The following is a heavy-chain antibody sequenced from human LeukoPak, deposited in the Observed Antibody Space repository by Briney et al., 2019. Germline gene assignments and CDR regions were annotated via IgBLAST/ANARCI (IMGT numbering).Heavy chain of an antibody. V-gene: IGHV3-7*01. CDR1: GFTFSTYW. CDR2: IMQVGSEK. J-gene: IGHJ3*01. D-gene: IGHD6-13*01. Sequence: GGSLRLSCVGSGFTFSTYWMSWVRQAPGKGLEWVANIMQVGSEKNYVDSVKGRFTISRDNARNSLYLQMNSLGAEDTAVYYCAREVYSSSRPADAFDVWGQGTVVTVSS. CDR3: AREVYSSSRPADAFDV.